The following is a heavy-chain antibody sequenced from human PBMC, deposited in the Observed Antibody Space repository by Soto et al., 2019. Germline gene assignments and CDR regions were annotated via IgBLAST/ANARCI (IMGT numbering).Heavy chain of an antibody. Sequence: LSRAGTVSGGSISSGDYYWSWIRQPPGKGLEWIGYIYYSGSTYYNPSLKSRVTISVDTSKNQFSLKLSSVTAADTAVYYCASQDHSRSSSGWFDPWGQGTLVSV. V-gene: IGHV4-30-4*01. CDR3: ASQDHSRSSSGWFDP. CDR1: GGSISSGDYY. D-gene: IGHD6-6*01. CDR2: IYYSGST. J-gene: IGHJ5*02.